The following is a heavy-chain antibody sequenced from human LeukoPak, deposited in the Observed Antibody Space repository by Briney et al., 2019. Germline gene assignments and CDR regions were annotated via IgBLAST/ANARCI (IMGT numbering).Heavy chain of an antibody. CDR1: GGSISSDY. CDR3: ARDYYDSSGYYYYGMDV. D-gene: IGHD3-22*01. Sequence: SETLSLTCTVSGGSISSDYWSWIRQPPGKGLEWIGYIYYSGSTNYNPSLKSRVTISVDTSKNQFSLKLSSVTAADTAVYYCARDYYDSSGYYYYGMDVWGRGTTVTVSS. J-gene: IGHJ6*02. CDR2: IYYSGST. V-gene: IGHV4-59*01.